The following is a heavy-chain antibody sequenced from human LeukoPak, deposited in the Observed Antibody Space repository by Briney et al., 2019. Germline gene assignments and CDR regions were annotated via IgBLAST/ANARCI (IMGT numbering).Heavy chain of an antibody. V-gene: IGHV1-69*13. D-gene: IGHD1-1*01. CDR2: IIPIFGTA. J-gene: IGHJ6*03. CDR1: GYTFTSYS. Sequence: GASVKVSCKASGYTFTSYSISWVRQAPGQGLEWMGGIIPIFGTANYAQKFQGRVTITADESTSTAYMELSSLRSEDTAVYYCARAKFWNDVAYYYMDVWGKGTTVTISS. CDR3: ARAKFWNDVAYYYMDV.